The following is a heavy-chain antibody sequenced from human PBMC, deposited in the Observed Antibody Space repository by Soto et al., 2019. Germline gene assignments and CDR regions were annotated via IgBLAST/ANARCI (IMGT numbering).Heavy chain of an antibody. CDR2: LDPEDGET. J-gene: IGHJ4*01. Sequence: ASVKVSCKISGYTLTEISMHWVRQPPGKGLEWMGGLDPEDGETIYAQNFQGRVTVTEDTSTDTAYMELSSLRYDDTAVYYCETGDIRSLLDYWGQGTLVTVSS. D-gene: IGHD2-15*01. V-gene: IGHV1-24*01. CDR3: ETGDIRSLLDY. CDR1: GYTLTEIS.